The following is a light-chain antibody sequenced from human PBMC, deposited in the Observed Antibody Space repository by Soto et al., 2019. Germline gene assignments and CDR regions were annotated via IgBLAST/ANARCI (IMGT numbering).Light chain of an antibody. J-gene: IGLJ1*01. V-gene: IGLV1-47*01. CDR2: RND. CDR1: ISNIGTNY. Sequence: QAVVTQPSSVSGTPGQGVTISCSGSISNIGTNYVYWFQQLPGTAPKVLSNRNDQRPSGVPDRFSGSKYGTSAALAISGLRSEDEADYYCAAWDDTVRSYVFGTGTKLTVL. CDR3: AAWDDTVRSYV.